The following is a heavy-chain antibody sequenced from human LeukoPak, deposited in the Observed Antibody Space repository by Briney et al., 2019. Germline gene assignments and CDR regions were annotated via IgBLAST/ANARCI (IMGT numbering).Heavy chain of an antibody. D-gene: IGHD3-22*01. V-gene: IGHV3-48*03. Sequence: PGGSLRLSCAASGFTFSGYEMNWVRQAPGKGLEWVSYISSSGSTIYYADSVKGRFTISRDNAKNSLYLQMNSLRAEDTAVYYCARSITSGGGYYYSIFDYWGQGTLVTVSS. CDR3: ARSITSGGGYYYSIFDY. J-gene: IGHJ4*02. CDR2: ISSSGSTI. CDR1: GFTFSGYE.